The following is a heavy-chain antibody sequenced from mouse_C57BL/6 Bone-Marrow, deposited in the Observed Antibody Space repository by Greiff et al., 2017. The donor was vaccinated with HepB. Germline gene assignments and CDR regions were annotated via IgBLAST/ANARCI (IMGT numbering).Heavy chain of an antibody. CDR1: GFTFSDYY. CDR3: ARPTIGSSYGWYFDV. V-gene: IGHV5-16*01. CDR2: INYDGSST. D-gene: IGHD1-1*01. J-gene: IGHJ1*03. Sequence: EVKVVESEGGLVQPGSSMKLSCTASGFTFSDYYMAWVRQVPEKGLEWVANINYDGSSTYYLDSLKSRFIISRDNAKNILYLQMSSLKSEDTATYYCARPTIGSSYGWYFDVWGTGTTVTVSS.